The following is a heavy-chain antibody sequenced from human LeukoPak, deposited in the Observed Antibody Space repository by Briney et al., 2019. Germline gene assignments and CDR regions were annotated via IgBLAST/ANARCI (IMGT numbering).Heavy chain of an antibody. Sequence: ASVKVSCKASGGTFSSYAISWVRQAPGQGLEWMGGIIPIFGTANYAQKFQGRVTITADESTSTAYMELSSLRSEDTAVYYCARDDTAMVRGFDYWGQGTLVTVSS. CDR2: IIPIFGTA. CDR1: GGTFSSYA. J-gene: IGHJ4*02. D-gene: IGHD5-18*01. CDR3: ARDDTAMVRGFDY. V-gene: IGHV1-69*13.